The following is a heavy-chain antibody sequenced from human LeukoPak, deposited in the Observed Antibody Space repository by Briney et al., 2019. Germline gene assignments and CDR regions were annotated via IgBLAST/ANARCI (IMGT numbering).Heavy chain of an antibody. Sequence: PSETLSLTCTVSGGSISSYYWSWIRQTPGKGLEWIGNIYYTGSTYYNASLQSRVTISVDTSKNQFSLRLNSVTAADTAMYYCAKSGGYGLIDYWGQGTLVTVSS. J-gene: IGHJ4*02. CDR3: AKSGGYGLIDY. CDR2: IYYTGST. D-gene: IGHD1-26*01. CDR1: GGSISSYY. V-gene: IGHV4-59*04.